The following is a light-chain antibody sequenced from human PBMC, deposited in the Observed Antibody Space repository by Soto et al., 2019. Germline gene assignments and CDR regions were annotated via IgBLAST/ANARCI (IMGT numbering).Light chain of an antibody. CDR1: SSDIGGYNF. V-gene: IGLV2-8*01. J-gene: IGLJ1*01. CDR2: EVT. Sequence: QSALTQPPSASGSPGQSVTISCTGTSSDIGGYNFVSWYHHHPGKAPKLIIHEVTKRPSGVPDRFSGSKSGNTASLTVSGLQAEYEADYYCSSCAGSTNPYVFGTGTKLTVL. CDR3: SSCAGSTNPYV.